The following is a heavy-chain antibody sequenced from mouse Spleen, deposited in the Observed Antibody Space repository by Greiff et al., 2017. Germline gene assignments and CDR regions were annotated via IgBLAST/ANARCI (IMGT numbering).Heavy chain of an antibody. CDR1: GYSITSGYD. Sequence: DVQLQESGPGMVKPSQSLSLTCTVTGYSITSGYDWHWIRHFPGNKLEWMGYISYSGSTNYNPSLKSRISITHDTSKNHFFLKLNSVTTEDTATYYCAREWELGRKGFAYWGQGTLVTVSA. CDR3: AREWELGRKGFAY. D-gene: IGHD4-1*01. V-gene: IGHV3-1*01. J-gene: IGHJ3*01. CDR2: ISYSGST.